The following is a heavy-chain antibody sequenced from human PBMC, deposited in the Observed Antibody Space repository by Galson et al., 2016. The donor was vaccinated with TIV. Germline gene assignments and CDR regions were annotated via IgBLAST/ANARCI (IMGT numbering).Heavy chain of an antibody. CDR3: ATGRLVPRRTDYYYAMAV. Sequence: LVTPSETLSLTCSVDRETVTGYYWSWIRQSPDKGLEWIGEINHRGNVKYNPSLRSRVSIAVVTPKSQFSLKLTSVTAAATAVYYCATGRLVPRRTDYYYAMAVWGQGTTVIVSS. V-gene: IGHV4-34*01. CDR1: RETVTGYY. D-gene: IGHD1-14*01. CDR2: INHRGNV. J-gene: IGHJ6*02.